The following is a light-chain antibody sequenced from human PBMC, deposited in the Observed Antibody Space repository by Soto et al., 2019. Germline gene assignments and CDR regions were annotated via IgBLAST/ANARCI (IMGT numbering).Light chain of an antibody. CDR3: QQRSNWPLT. Sequence: EIVLTQSPATLSLSPGERATLSCRASQSVSRHLAWYQQKPGQAPRLLIYDASTRATGIPARFSGSGSGTDFTLIITRLEPEDFAVYYCQQRSNWPLTFGQGTRLEIK. J-gene: IGKJ5*01. CDR2: DAS. CDR1: QSVSRH. V-gene: IGKV3-11*01.